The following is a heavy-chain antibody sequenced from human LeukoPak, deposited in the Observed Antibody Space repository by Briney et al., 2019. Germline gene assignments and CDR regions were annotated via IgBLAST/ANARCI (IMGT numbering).Heavy chain of an antibody. CDR2: LDYSGRT. CDR3: AKHVSLDIAMARFDY. CDR1: GGSIISGSYY. V-gene: IGHV4-39*01. J-gene: IGHJ4*02. Sequence: SETLSLTCTVSGGSIISGSYYWGWIRQPPGKGLEWIGSLDYSGRTYYNPSLKTRVTISVDPSKNQFYLTLSSVAAADTAVYYCAKHVSLDIAMARFDYWGQGTLVTVSS. D-gene: IGHD3-10*01.